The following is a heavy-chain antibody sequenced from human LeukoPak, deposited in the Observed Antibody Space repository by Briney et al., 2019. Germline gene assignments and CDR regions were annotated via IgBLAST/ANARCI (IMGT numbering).Heavy chain of an antibody. D-gene: IGHD2-15*01. V-gene: IGHV4-38-2*02. CDR2: IYYSGST. Sequence: SETLSLTCTVSGYSISNGYYWGWVRQPPGKGLEWIGSIYYSGSTYYNPSLKSRVTISVDTSKNQFSLKLSSVTAADTAVYYCARESMVVVVAATPGGWFDPWGQGTLVTVSS. CDR3: ARESMVVVVAATPGGWFDP. J-gene: IGHJ5*02. CDR1: GYSISNGYY.